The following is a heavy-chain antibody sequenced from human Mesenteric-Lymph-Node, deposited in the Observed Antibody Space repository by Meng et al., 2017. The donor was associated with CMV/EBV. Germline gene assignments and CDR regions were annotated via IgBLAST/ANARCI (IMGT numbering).Heavy chain of an antibody. D-gene: IGHD3-3*01. CDR2: ISGDSSRI. J-gene: IGHJ4*02. CDR1: GFTFSSYY. V-gene: IGHV3-21*01. Sequence: GESLKISCAASGFTFSSYYMNWVRQAPGKGLEWVSSISGDSSRIFYVDSVEGRFAISRDNAKNSLYLQMNSLRAEDTAVYYCATTKRFLESFDYWGQGTLVTVSS. CDR3: ATTKRFLESFDY.